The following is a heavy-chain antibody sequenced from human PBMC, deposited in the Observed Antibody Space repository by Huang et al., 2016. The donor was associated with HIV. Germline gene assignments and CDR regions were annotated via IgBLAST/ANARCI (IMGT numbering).Heavy chain of an antibody. Sequence: QVQLVQSGAEVKKPGSSVKVSCKASGGMFSNHVFSWVRQGPGQGLEWMGGIIPIFGTTNYAQKFQGRVTITADESTGTADLELSSLSSEDTAVYFCARESNIVVVPHTIKFFDYWGQGTLVTVSS. J-gene: IGHJ4*02. CDR3: ARESNIVVVPHTIKFFDY. CDR1: GGMFSNHV. CDR2: IIPIFGTT. D-gene: IGHD2-2*01. V-gene: IGHV1-69*01.